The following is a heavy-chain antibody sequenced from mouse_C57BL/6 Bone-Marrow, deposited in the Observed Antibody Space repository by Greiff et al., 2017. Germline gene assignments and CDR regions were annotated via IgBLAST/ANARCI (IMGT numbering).Heavy chain of an antibody. V-gene: IGHV2-2*01. J-gene: IGHJ4*01. D-gene: IGHD1-1*01. Sequence: QVQLQQSGPGLVQPSQSLSITCTVSGFSLTSYGVHWVRQSPGKGLEWLGVIWSGGSTDYNAAFISRLSISKDNSKSQVFFKMNSLQADDTAIYYCARRATTVVAEAMDYWGQGTSVTVSS. CDR1: GFSLTSYG. CDR3: ARRATTVVAEAMDY. CDR2: IWSGGST.